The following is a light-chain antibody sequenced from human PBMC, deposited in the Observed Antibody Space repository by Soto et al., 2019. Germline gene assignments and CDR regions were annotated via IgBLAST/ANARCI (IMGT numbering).Light chain of an antibody. J-gene: IGKJ4*01. CDR3: QQYHIYPLT. CDR2: KAS. CDR1: QSINSW. V-gene: IGKV1-5*03. Sequence: DIPMTQSPSTLSASVGDRVTITCRASQSINSWLAWYQQKPGKAPNLLIYKASTLEGGVPSRFSGSGSGTEFTLTIASLQPDDFATYYCQQYHIYPLTFGGGTKVEIK.